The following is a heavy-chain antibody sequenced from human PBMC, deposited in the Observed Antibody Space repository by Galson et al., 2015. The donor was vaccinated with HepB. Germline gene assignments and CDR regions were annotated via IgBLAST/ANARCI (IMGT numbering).Heavy chain of an antibody. CDR1: GGTFSSYA. CDR2: IIPIFGIA. V-gene: IGHV1-69*13. CDR3: ASSRGFEDIVVVVAALYYYGMDV. J-gene: IGHJ6*02. Sequence: SVKVSCKASGGTFSSYAISWVRQAPGQGLEWMGGIIPIFGIANYAQKFQGRVTITADESTSTAYMELSSLRSEDTAVYYCASSRGFEDIVVVVAALYYYGMDVWGQGTTVTVSS. D-gene: IGHD2-15*01.